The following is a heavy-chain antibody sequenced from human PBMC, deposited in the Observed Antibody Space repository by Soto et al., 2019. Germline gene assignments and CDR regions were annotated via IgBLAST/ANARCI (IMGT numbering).Heavy chain of an antibody. J-gene: IGHJ4*02. V-gene: IGHV3-23*01. CDR2: ISGSGAST. D-gene: IGHD6-13*01. Sequence: PGGSLRLSCAASGFTFINYAMRWVRQAPGKGLEWVSAISGSGASTYYADSVKGRFTISRDNSKNTLYLQMNSLRAEDTAVYYCARDRGSGSSWPLFDYWGQGTLVTVSS. CDR3: ARDRGSGSSWPLFDY. CDR1: GFTFINYA.